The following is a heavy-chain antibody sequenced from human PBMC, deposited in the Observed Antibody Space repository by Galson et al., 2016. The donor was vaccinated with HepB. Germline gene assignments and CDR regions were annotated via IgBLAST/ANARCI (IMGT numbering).Heavy chain of an antibody. Sequence: SETLSLTCSVSGSSVSGDSIRTHYWTWIRQPAGKGLEWVGRVSSSGNTDYSPSLRGRVTMSLDTSQNHFSLLLPSVTAADTAVYFCARDSSFYHSTTPHDAFDIWGQGTMVTVSS. CDR2: VSSSGNT. J-gene: IGHJ3*02. V-gene: IGHV4-4*07. CDR3: ARDSSFYHSTTPHDAFDI. D-gene: IGHD1-14*01. CDR1: GDSIRTHY.